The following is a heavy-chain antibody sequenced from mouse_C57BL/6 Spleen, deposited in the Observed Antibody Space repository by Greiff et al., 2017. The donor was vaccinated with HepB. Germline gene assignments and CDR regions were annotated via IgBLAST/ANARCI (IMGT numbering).Heavy chain of an antibody. Sequence: EVQVVESGPGLVKPSQSLSLTCSVTGYSITSGYYWNWIRQFPGNKLEWMGYISYDGSNNYNPSLKNRISITRDTSKNQFFLKLNSVTTEDTATYYCARMGYSNWFAYWGQGTLVTVSA. D-gene: IGHD2-5*01. CDR3: ARMGYSNWFAY. J-gene: IGHJ3*01. CDR2: ISYDGSN. CDR1: GYSITSGYY. V-gene: IGHV3-6*01.